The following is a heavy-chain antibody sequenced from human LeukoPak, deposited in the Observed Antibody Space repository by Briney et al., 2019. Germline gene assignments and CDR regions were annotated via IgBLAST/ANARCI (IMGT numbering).Heavy chain of an antibody. CDR1: GGSISTSGYY. V-gene: IGHV4-39*01. CDR3: ARHWKYCNIGDCHDNWFDP. D-gene: IGHD2-8*01. Sequence: PSETLSLTCTVSGGSISTSGYYWGWLRQPPGTGLEWIASMYYSGITYYNPSLKSRVTTSVDMSKNQFSLKLTSVTAADTAVYYCARHWKYCNIGDCHDNWFDPWGQGTLVTVSS. J-gene: IGHJ5*02. CDR2: MYYSGIT.